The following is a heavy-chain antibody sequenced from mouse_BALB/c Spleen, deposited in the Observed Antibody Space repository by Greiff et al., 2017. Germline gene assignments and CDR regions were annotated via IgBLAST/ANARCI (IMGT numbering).Heavy chain of an antibody. CDR2: ISSGSSTI. CDR1: GFTFSSFG. CDR3: AGRLNHYYAMDY. J-gene: IGHJ4*01. D-gene: IGHD1-2*01. V-gene: IGHV5-17*02. Sequence: EVKVVESGGGLVQPGGSRKLSCAASGFTFSSFGMHWVRQAPEKGLEWVAYISSGSSTIYYADTVKGRFTISRDNPKNTLFLQMTSLRSEDTAMYYCAGRLNHYYAMDYWGQGTSVTVSS.